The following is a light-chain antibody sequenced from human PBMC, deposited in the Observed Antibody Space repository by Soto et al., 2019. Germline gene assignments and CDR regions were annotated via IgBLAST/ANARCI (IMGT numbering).Light chain of an antibody. J-gene: IGLJ2*01. CDR3: SSYTSSSTSVV. Sequence: QSALTQPASVSGSPGQSITISCTGTSSDVGGYNYGSWYQQHPGKAPKLMIDDVSNRPSGVSNRFSGSKSGNTASLTISGLQAEDEADYYCSSYTSSSTSVVFGGGTKLTVL. CDR1: SSDVGGYNY. CDR2: DVS. V-gene: IGLV2-14*01.